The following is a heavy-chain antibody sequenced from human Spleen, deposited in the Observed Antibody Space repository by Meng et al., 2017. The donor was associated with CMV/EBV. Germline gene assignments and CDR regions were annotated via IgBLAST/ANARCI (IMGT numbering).Heavy chain of an antibody. CDR2: IGSGGSAM. CDR1: GFTFGSYE. CDR3: ARWYSGSSNYYFYYGFDV. V-gene: IGHV3-48*03. J-gene: IGHJ6*02. Sequence: LSLTCAASGFTFGSYEMNWVRQAPGKGLEWVSYIGSGGSAMYYADSVKGRFTISRDNAKNLLFLQINSLRVEDTAVYYCARWYSGSSNYYFYYGFDVWGQGTAVTVSS. D-gene: IGHD1-26*01.